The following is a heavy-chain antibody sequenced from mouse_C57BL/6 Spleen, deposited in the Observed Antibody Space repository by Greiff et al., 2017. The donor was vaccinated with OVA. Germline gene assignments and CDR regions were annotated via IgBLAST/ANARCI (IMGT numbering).Heavy chain of an antibody. CDR1: GYTFTSYW. V-gene: IGHV1-55*01. D-gene: IGHD2-3*01. CDR2: IYPGSGST. Sequence: QVQLQQPGAELVKPGASVKMSCKASGYTFTSYWITCVKQRPGQRLEWIGDIYPGSGSTNYNEKFKSKATLTVDTSSSTAYMQLSSLTSENSAVYYCARWEGYYDYAMDYWGQGTSVTVSS. CDR3: ARWEGYYDYAMDY. J-gene: IGHJ4*01.